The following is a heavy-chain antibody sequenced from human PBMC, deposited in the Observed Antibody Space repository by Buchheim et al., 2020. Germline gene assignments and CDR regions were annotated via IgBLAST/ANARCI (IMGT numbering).Heavy chain of an antibody. CDR2: ISRSSRTI. Sequence: EVQLVESGGGLVQPGGSLRLSCAASGFTFSSYSMSWVRQAPGKGLEWVSYISRSSRTIYYADSVKGRFTISRDNAKNSLYLQMSSLRAEDTAVYHCARERDYGSESPFCFDPWGQGTL. V-gene: IGHV3-48*01. J-gene: IGHJ5*02. D-gene: IGHD3-10*01. CDR3: ARERDYGSESPFCFDP. CDR1: GFTFSSYS.